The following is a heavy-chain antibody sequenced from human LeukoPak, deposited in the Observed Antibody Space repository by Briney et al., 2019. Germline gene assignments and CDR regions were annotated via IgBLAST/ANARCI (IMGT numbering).Heavy chain of an antibody. V-gene: IGHV4-61*02. D-gene: IGHD1-26*01. CDR1: GDSISSGDYY. CDR3: ARGFVDIVGATTSSAEDY. J-gene: IGHJ4*02. CDR2: ISSSGST. Sequence: SETLSLTCTVSGDSISSGDYYWSWIRQPAGKGLEWIGRISSSGSTNYNPSLKSRVTISVDTSKNQFSLKLSSVTAADTAVYYCARGFVDIVGATTSSAEDYWGQGTLVTVSS.